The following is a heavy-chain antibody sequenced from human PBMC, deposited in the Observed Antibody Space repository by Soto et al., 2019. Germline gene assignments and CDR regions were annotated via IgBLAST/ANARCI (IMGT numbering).Heavy chain of an antibody. Sequence: GASVKVSCKASGDGFDDYGISWVRQVPGQGLEWMGWISAYNGNTNFAQRFQGRVTLTTDTSTSTAYMEVRSLRSDDMAVYFCGRTESAVYRNNMRGMDVWGQGTTVTVSS. J-gene: IGHJ6*02. V-gene: IGHV1-18*03. CDR2: ISAYNGNT. CDR3: GRTESAVYRNNMRGMDV. D-gene: IGHD4-4*01. CDR1: GDGFDDYG.